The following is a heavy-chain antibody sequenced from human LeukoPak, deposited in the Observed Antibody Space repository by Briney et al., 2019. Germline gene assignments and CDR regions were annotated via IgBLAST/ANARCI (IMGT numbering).Heavy chain of an antibody. CDR1: GFTFSSYS. CDR2: INQDESEK. V-gene: IGHV3-7*01. Sequence: GGSLRLSCAASGFTFSSYSMNWVRQAPGKGLERVANINQDESEKYYLDSVKGRFTISRDNAKNSLYLQMNSLRAEDTAVYYCARDPRTALDYWGQGTLVTVSS. D-gene: IGHD5-18*01. J-gene: IGHJ4*02. CDR3: ARDPRTALDY.